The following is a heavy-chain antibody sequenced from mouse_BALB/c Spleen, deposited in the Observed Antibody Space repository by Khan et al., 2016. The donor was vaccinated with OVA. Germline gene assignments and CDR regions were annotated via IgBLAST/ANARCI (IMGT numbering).Heavy chain of an antibody. CDR1: GYSITSDYA. D-gene: IGHD1-1*01. J-gene: IGHJ2*01. CDR3: ARDYGSSYYYFDY. V-gene: IGHV3-2*02. CDR2: ISYSGST. Sequence: EVQLQESGPGLVKPSQSLSLTCTVTGYSITSDYAWNWIRQFPGNKLEWMGYISYSGSTSYNPSLKRRISITRATSKNQFFLQLNSVTTEDTATYYGARDYGSSYYYFDYWGQGTTLTVSS.